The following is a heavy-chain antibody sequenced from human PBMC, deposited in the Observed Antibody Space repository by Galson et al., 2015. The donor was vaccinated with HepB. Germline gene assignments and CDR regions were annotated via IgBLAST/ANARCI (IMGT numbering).Heavy chain of an antibody. V-gene: IGHV1-46*03. CDR1: GYDFTSYY. Sequence: SVKVSCKASGYDFTSYYIHGVRQAPGQGLEWMGTINPSGGSASYAQKFQGRVTMTTDTSTSTVYMELGTLRSEDTAIYYCARDMSSAGTLWAPDYWGQGTLVTVSS. CDR3: ARDMSSAGTLWAPDY. J-gene: IGHJ4*02. CDR2: INPSGGSA. D-gene: IGHD6-13*01.